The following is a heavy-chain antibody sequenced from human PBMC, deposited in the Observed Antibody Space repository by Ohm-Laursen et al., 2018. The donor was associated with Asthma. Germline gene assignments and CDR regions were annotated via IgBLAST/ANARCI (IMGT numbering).Heavy chain of an antibody. CDR3: GRGLRNSGSDNY. Sequence: SLRLSCAASGFTFSIYSMNWVRQAPRKGLEWVSSISGSSSSIYYADSVKGRFTISRDNAKNSLYLQMNSLRAEDTAVYYCGRGLRNSGSDNYWGQGTLVTVSS. D-gene: IGHD5-12*01. CDR2: ISGSSSSI. CDR1: GFTFSIYS. J-gene: IGHJ4*02. V-gene: IGHV3-21*01.